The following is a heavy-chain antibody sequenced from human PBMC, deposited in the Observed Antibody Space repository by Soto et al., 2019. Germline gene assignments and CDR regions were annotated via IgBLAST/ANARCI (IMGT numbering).Heavy chain of an antibody. CDR3: ARGSRVKIPAASGRDYYYHGLDV. V-gene: IGHV4-34*01. D-gene: IGHD6-25*01. CDR2: INHRGST. Sequence: QVQLQQWGAGLLKPSETLSLTCAVYGGSFRGYYWSWIRQPPGKGLVWIGEINHRGSTNYNPSVKSRVTISVDTSMNQFSLKLNSVTAADTAVYYCARGSRVKIPAASGRDYYYHGLDVWGQGTAVTVSS. CDR1: GGSFRGYY. J-gene: IGHJ6*02.